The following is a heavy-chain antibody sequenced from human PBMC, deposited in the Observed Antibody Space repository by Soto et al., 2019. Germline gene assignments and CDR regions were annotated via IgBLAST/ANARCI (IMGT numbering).Heavy chain of an antibody. V-gene: IGHV4-59*01. CDR2: VYYTGTT. CDR3: ARDLAAVPRAFDY. D-gene: IGHD6-13*01. CDR1: GGSISSYF. J-gene: IGHJ4*02. Sequence: PSETLSLTCTVSGGSISSYFYIWVRQPPGKGLEWIGSVYYTGTTDYNPSLKSRVTISVVTSKTQFSLNLRSVTAADTAVYYCARDLAAVPRAFDYWGRGTLVTVSS.